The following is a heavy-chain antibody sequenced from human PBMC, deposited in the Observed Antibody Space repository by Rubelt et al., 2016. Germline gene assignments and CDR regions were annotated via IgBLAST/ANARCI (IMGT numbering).Heavy chain of an antibody. J-gene: IGHJ4*02. V-gene: IGHV1-58*02. CDR1: GFTFTNSA. CDR3: AADDLSVGY. Sequence: QMQLVQSGPEVKKPGTSVKVSCKASGFTFTNSAMQWVRQARGQRLEWIGWIVVGSGNTNYAQKFQGRVTITRDMSTRTAYMELRGLRFEDTAIYYCAADDLSVGYWGQGTLVTVSS. D-gene: IGHD4-23*01. CDR2: IVVGSGNT.